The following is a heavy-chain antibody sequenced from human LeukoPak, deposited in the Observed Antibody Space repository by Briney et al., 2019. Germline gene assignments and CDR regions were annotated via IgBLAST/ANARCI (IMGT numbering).Heavy chain of an antibody. Sequence: ASVKVSCKASGYTFTDHYIHWVRQAPGQGPEWMGQIHSNSEGEKYAQKFQGRITVLRDTSINSIYMELTSLTSDDTAVYYCAREPYSTSSDRHGRTFDYWGQGTLVTISS. CDR3: AREPYSTSSDRHGRTFDY. D-gene: IGHD6-6*01. CDR1: GYTFTDHY. J-gene: IGHJ4*02. CDR2: IHSNSEGE. V-gene: IGHV1-2*06.